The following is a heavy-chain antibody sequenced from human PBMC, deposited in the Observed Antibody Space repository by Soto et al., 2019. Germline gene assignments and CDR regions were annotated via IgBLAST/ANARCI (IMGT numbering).Heavy chain of an antibody. Sequence: QVQLVQSGAEVKKPGSSVKVSCKASGGTFSSYTISWVRQAPGQGLEWMGRIIPILGIANYAQKFQGRVTITADNSTSTAYMELSSLRSQDTAVYYCAREYSSGWYYFDYWGHGTLVTVSS. D-gene: IGHD6-19*01. V-gene: IGHV1-69*08. CDR1: GGTFSSYT. J-gene: IGHJ4*01. CDR2: IIPILGIA. CDR3: AREYSSGWYYFDY.